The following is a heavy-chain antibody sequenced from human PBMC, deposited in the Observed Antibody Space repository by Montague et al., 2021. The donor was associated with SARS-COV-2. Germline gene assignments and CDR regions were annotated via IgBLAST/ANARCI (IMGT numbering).Heavy chain of an antibody. CDR3: VKDYCYPNTVCSGVFFDD. J-gene: IGHJ4*02. CDR2: FTSVGADT. Sequence: SLRLSCAASGFTFREYSMSWVRHVPGKGLEWVAIFTSVGADTFYADSVKGRFTIFRDRSTDKLYLQMNSLRAEDTALYYCVKDYCYPNTVCSGVFFDDWGQGILVTVSS. V-gene: IGHV3-23*01. CDR1: GFTFREYS. D-gene: IGHD3-16*01.